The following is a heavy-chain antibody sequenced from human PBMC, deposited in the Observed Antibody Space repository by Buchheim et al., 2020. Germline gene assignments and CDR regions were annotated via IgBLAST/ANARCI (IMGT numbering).Heavy chain of an antibody. D-gene: IGHD5-18*01. CDR1: GFTFSSYG. J-gene: IGHJ6*02. CDR2: ISYDGSNK. CDR3: AKEMYSYGYVYYYGMDV. Sequence: QVQLVESGGGVVQPGRSLRLSCAASGFTFSSYGMHWVRQAPGKGLEWVAVISYDGSNKYYADSVKGRFTISRDNSTNTLYLEMNSLRAEDTAVYYCAKEMYSYGYVYYYGMDVWGQGTT. V-gene: IGHV3-30*18.